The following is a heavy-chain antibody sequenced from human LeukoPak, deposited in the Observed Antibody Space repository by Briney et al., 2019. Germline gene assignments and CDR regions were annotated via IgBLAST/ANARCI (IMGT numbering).Heavy chain of an antibody. D-gene: IGHD6-13*01. CDR2: ISYDGSNK. CDR3: AAGYSSSWYDY. CDR1: GFTFSSYG. Sequence: GRSLRLSCAASGFTFSSYGTHWVRQAPGKGLEWVAVISYDGSNKYYADSVKGRFTISRDNSKNTLYLQMNSLRAEDTAVYYCAAGYSSSWYDYWGQGTLVTVSS. V-gene: IGHV3-30*03. J-gene: IGHJ4*02.